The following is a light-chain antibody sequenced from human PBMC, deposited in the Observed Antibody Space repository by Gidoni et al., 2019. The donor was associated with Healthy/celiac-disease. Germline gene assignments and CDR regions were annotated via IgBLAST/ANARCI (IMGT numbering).Light chain of an antibody. Sequence: EIVLTQSPATLSLSPGERATLSCRASQSVSSYLAWYQQKPGQAPRLLIYDASNRATGLPARFSGSGSGTDFTLTISSLEHEDFAVYYCQQRSNWPPITFGQGTRLEIK. CDR2: DAS. V-gene: IGKV3-11*01. J-gene: IGKJ5*01. CDR3: QQRSNWPPIT. CDR1: QSVSSY.